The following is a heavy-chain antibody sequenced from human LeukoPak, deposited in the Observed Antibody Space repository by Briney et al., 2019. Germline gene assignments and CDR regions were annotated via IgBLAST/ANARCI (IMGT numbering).Heavy chain of an antibody. Sequence: SPGGSLRLSCAASGFTFSAYYMSWIRQAPGKGLEWVSYISSSSSYTNYADSVKGRFTISRDNAKNSLYLQMNSLRAEDTAVYYCARDLCSSTSCCSDPGDYWGQGTLVTVSS. CDR1: GFTFSAYY. CDR2: ISSSSSYT. D-gene: IGHD2-2*01. J-gene: IGHJ4*02. CDR3: ARDLCSSTSCCSDPGDY. V-gene: IGHV3-11*06.